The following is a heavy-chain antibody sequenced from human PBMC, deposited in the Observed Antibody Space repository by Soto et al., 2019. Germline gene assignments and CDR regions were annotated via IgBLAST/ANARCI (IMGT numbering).Heavy chain of an antibody. CDR1: GFTFSSYW. V-gene: IGHV3-7*03. Sequence: GGSLRLSCAASGFTFSSYWMSWVRQAPGKGLEWVANIKQDGSEKYYVDSVKGRFTISRDNAKNSLYLQMNSLRAEDTAVYYCARDLRVWFGELLFDYWGQGTLVTVSS. CDR2: IKQDGSEK. J-gene: IGHJ4*02. CDR3: ARDLRVWFGELLFDY. D-gene: IGHD3-10*01.